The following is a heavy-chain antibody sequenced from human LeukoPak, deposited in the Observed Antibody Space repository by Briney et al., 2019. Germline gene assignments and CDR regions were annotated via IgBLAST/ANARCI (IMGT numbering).Heavy chain of an antibody. V-gene: IGHV4-59*01. CDR1: GGSISSYY. Sequence: SERLSLTCTVSGGSISSYYWSSIRQPPGKGLEWIAYIYYSGSTNYNPSLKSRVTISVDTSKNQFSLKLSSVTAADTAVYYCARRYGSGSSGTFDYWGQGTLVTVSS. CDR3: ARRYGSGSSGTFDY. J-gene: IGHJ4*02. CDR2: IYYSGST. D-gene: IGHD3-10*01.